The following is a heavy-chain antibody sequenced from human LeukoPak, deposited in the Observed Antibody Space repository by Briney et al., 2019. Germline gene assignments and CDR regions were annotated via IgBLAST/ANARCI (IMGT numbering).Heavy chain of an antibody. CDR3: ARHLLSAAISWFDP. D-gene: IGHD2-2*01. CDR2: IIPIFGTA. CDR1: GGTFSSYA. V-gene: IGHV1-69*05. J-gene: IGHJ5*02. Sequence: SVKVSCKASGGTFSSYAISWVRQAPGQGLEWMGGIIPIFGTANYAQKFQGRVTITTDESTSTAYMELSSLRSEDTAVYYCARHLLSAAISWFDPWGQGTLVTVSS.